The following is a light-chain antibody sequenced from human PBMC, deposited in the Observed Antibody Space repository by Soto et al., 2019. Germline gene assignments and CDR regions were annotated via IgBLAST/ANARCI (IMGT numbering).Light chain of an antibody. CDR2: AAS. CDR3: QKSSSIPYT. V-gene: IGKV1-39*01. CDR1: QTISTY. J-gene: IGKJ2*01. Sequence: DLQMTQSPSSLSASVGDRVTITCRASQTISTYLNWYQQNPGKAPKLLIYAASNLQNGVPSRFSGSGSGTDFTLIISSLQPEDFATYYCQKSSSIPYTFGQGTKLEIK.